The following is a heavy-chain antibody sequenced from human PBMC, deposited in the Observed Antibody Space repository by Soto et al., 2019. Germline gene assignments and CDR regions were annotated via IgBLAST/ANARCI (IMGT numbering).Heavy chain of an antibody. V-gene: IGHV1-24*01. J-gene: IGHJ4*02. CDR2: FDPEDGET. CDR1: GYTLTELS. D-gene: IGHD3-3*01. Sequence: ASVKVSCKVSGYTLTELSMHWVRQAPGKGLEWMGGFDPEDGETIYAQKFQGRVTMTEDTSTDTAYMELSSLRSEDTAVYYCATDVIISGWSGYYFWGQGTLVTVSS. CDR3: ATDVIISGWSGYYF.